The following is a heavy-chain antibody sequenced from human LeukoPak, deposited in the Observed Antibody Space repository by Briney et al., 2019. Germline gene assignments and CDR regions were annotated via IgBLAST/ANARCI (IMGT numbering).Heavy chain of an antibody. Sequence: ASVKVSCKVSGYTLTELSMHWVRQAPGKGLEWMGGFDPEDGETIYAQKFQGRVTMTEDTSTDTAYMELSSLRSEDTAVYYCARSLGYCSGGSCYQDAYWFDPWGQGTLVTVSS. V-gene: IGHV1-24*01. CDR2: FDPEDGET. CDR3: ARSLGYCSGGSCYQDAYWFDP. CDR1: GYTLTELS. D-gene: IGHD2-15*01. J-gene: IGHJ5*02.